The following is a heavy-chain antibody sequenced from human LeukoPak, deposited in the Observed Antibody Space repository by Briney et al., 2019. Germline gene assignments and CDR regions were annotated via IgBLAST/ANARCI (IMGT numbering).Heavy chain of an antibody. CDR2: ISGSGGST. D-gene: IGHD4-17*01. V-gene: IGHV3-23*01. CDR1: GFTFSSYA. CDR3: ARRLRRNYFDY. J-gene: IGHJ4*02. Sequence: PGGSLRLSCAASGFTFSSYAMSWVRQAPGKGLEWVSAISGSGGSTYYADSVEGRFTISRDNAKNSLYLQMNSLRAEDTAVYYCARRLRRNYFDYWGQGTLVTVSS.